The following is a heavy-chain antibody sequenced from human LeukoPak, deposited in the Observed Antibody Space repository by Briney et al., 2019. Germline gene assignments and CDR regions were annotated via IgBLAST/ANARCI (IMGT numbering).Heavy chain of an antibody. CDR1: GYTFTTYD. CDR3: ARVAGSIDY. V-gene: IGHV1-8*03. D-gene: IGHD6-19*01. CDR2: MNPNSGYT. Sequence: ASVKVSCKASGYTFTTYDINWVRQATGQGLEWMGWMNPNSGYTGYAQKFQGRVTITRDTSISTAYMELSSLRSEDTAVYYCARVAGSIDYWGQGTLVTVPP. J-gene: IGHJ4*02.